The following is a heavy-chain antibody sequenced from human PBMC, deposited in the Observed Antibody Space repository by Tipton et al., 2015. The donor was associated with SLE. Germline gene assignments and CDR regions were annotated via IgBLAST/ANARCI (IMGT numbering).Heavy chain of an antibody. CDR2: ISWNSGSI. CDR3: AKGQYSSGGYGWFDP. J-gene: IGHJ5*02. D-gene: IGHD6-19*01. CDR1: GFTFDDYA. V-gene: IGHV3-9*01. Sequence: SLRLSCAASGFTFDDYAMHWVRQAPGKGLEWVSGISWNSGSIGYADSVKGRFTISRDNAKNSLYLQMNSLRAEDTALYYCAKGQYSSGGYGWFDPWGQGTLVTVSS.